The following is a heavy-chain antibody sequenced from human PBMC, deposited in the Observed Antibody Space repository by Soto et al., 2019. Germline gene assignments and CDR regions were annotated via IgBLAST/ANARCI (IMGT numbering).Heavy chain of an antibody. D-gene: IGHD3-22*01. CDR3: AAPRAVPHYCDSSGYRPLGYYYYCMDV. CDR2: IVVGSGNT. Sequence: QMQLVQSGPEVKKPGTSVKVSCKASGFTFTSSAVQWVRQARGQRVEWLGWIVVGSGNTNYAQKFQERVTINRDMSTRTAYMELSSLRSEDTAVYYCAAPRAVPHYCDSSGYRPLGYYYYCMDVWGQGTTVTVSS. V-gene: IGHV1-58*01. CDR1: GFTFTSSA. J-gene: IGHJ6*02.